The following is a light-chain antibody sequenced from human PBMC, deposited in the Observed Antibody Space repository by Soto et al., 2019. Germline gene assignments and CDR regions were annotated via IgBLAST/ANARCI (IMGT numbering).Light chain of an antibody. CDR2: AAS. CDR1: QGISSY. V-gene: IGKV1-39*01. Sequence: DIQLTQSPSYLSASVGARVTITCLASQGISSYLNWYQQKPGKAPKLLIYAASSLQSGVPSRFSGSGSGTDFTLTISSLQPEDFATYYCQQSYSTPPITLGQGTRLEIK. CDR3: QQSYSTPPIT. J-gene: IGKJ5*01.